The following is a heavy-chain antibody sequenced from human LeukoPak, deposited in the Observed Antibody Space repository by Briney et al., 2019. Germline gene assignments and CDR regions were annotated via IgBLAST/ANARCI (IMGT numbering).Heavy chain of an antibody. CDR1: GFSLSINS. CDR3: AKEEVPNDY. V-gene: IGHV3-23*01. J-gene: IGHJ4*02. CDR2: ISRDGDKT. Sequence: GGSLRLSCAVSGFSLSINSMCWVRQAPGKGLEWVSGISRDGDKTYYVDSVEGRFTISRDTSKNMLYLQMDTLRVEDTATYYCAKEEVPNDYWGQGTLVTVSS.